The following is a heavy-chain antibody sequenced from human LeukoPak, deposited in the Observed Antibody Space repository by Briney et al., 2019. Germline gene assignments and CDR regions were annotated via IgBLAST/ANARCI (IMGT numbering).Heavy chain of an antibody. CDR1: GGSISSYY. CDR3: ARDGHYYYGMDV. V-gene: IGHV4-4*07. J-gene: IGHJ6*02. CDR2: IYTSGST. Sequence: PSETLSLTCTFSGGSISSYYWNWIRQPAGKGLEWIGRIYTSGSTNYNPSLKSRVTMSVDTSKSQFSLKLNSVTAADTAVYYCARDGHYYYGMDVWGQGTTVTVSS.